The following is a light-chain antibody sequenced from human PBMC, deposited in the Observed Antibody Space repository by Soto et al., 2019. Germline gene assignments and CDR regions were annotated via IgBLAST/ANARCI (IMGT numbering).Light chain of an antibody. J-gene: IGKJ1*01. Sequence: EIVLTQSPGTLSLSPGERATLSCRASQSVSSSYLAWYQQKPGQAPRLFIYGASTRATGIPDRFSGSGSGTDFTLTISRLEPEDFVVYYCQQYGTSPRTFGQGTKV. CDR2: GAS. V-gene: IGKV3-20*01. CDR1: QSVSSSY. CDR3: QQYGTSPRT.